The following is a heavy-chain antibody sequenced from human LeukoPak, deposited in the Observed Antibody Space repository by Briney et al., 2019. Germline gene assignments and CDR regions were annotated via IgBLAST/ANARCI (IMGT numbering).Heavy chain of an antibody. J-gene: IGHJ6*02. V-gene: IGHV1-2*02. D-gene: IGHD3-3*01. CDR2: INPNSGGT. Sequence: ASVKVSCTASGYTFTGYYMHWVRQAPGQGLEWMGWINPNSGGTNYAQKFQGRVTMTRDTSISTAYMELSRLRSDDTAVYYCARRLLRFLEWDGMDVWGQGTTVTVSS. CDR3: ARRLLRFLEWDGMDV. CDR1: GYTFTGYY.